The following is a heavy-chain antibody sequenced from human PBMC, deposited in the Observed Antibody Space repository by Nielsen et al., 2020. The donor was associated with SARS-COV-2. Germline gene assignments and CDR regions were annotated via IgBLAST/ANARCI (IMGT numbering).Heavy chain of an antibody. D-gene: IGHD4-17*01. Sequence: GGSLRLSCTGSGFTFSDYSMNWVRQAPGKGLEWVASISGDSNYIFYSELVKGRFTISRNNAENSAYLQMNSLRAEDTVLYYCATDGQAFEYWGRGTLVSVSS. CDR1: GFTFSDYS. J-gene: IGHJ4*02. CDR3: ATDGQAFEY. CDR2: ISGDSNYI. V-gene: IGHV3-21*04.